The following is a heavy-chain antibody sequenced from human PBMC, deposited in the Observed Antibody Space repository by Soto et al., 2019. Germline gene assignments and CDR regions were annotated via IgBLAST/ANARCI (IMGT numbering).Heavy chain of an antibody. V-gene: IGHV3-30*18. CDR2: ISYDGNDK. J-gene: IGHJ4*02. Sequence: QVHLVESGGGVVQPGRSLRLSCAASGFTFSSYAMHWVRQAPGKGLEWVALISYDGNDKYYVDSVKGRFTISRDNSKNMLYLQLTNLRAEDTALYYCAKDHRTTVTTRGVWYFDYWGQGTLVTVSS. D-gene: IGHD4-17*01. CDR1: GFTFSSYA. CDR3: AKDHRTTVTTRGVWYFDY.